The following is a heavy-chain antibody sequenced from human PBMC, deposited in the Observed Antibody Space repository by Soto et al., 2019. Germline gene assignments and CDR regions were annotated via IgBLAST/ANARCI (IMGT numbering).Heavy chain of an antibody. CDR1: GFTFSSYS. J-gene: IGHJ5*02. V-gene: IGHV3-21*01. CDR3: ARDAEGYCSSTSCGESWFDP. CDR2: ISSSSSYI. Sequence: AGGSLRLSCAASGFTFSSYSMNWVRQAPGKGLEWVSSISSSSSYIYYADSVKGRFTISRDNAKNSLYLQMNSLRAEDTAVYYCARDAEGYCSSTSCGESWFDPWGQGTLVTVSS. D-gene: IGHD2-2*01.